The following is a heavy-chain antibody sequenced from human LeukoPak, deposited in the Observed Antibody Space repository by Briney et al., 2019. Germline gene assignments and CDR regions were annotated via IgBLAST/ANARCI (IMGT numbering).Heavy chain of an antibody. V-gene: IGHV3-9*01. CDR3: AKDGGDYYDSSGLY. CDR2: ISWNSGSI. J-gene: IGHJ4*02. Sequence: PGRSLRLSCAASGFTFDDYAMHWVRQAPGKGLEWVSGISWNSGSIGYADSVKGRFTISRDNAKNSLYLQMNSLRAEDTALYYCAKDGGDYYDSSGLYWGQGTLVTVSS. D-gene: IGHD3-22*01. CDR1: GFTFDDYA.